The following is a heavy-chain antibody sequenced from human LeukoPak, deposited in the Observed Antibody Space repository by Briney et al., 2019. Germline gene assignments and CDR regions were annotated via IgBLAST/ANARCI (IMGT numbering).Heavy chain of an antibody. CDR3: ARALTYYYGSGSYWFDY. Sequence: PGGSLRLSCAASGFTFSSYWMSWVRQAPGKGLEWVANIKQDGSEKYYVDSVKGRFTISRDNAKNSLYLQMHSLRAEDTAVYYCARALTYYYGSGSYWFDYWGQGTLVTVSS. J-gene: IGHJ4*02. CDR1: GFTFSSYW. CDR2: IKQDGSEK. V-gene: IGHV3-7*04. D-gene: IGHD3-10*01.